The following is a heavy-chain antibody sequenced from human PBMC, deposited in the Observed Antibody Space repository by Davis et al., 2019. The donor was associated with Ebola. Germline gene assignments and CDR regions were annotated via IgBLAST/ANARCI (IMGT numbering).Heavy chain of an antibody. CDR2: MNPNSGNT. Sequence: ASVKVSCKASGYTFTSYDINWVRQATGQGLEWMGWMNPNSGNTGYAQKFQGRVTMTRNTSISTAYMELSSLRSEDTAVYYCAREGMGPVSGENPLYGMDVWGQGTTVTVSS. V-gene: IGHV1-8*01. CDR1: GYTFTSYD. D-gene: IGHD3-10*01. J-gene: IGHJ6*02. CDR3: AREGMGPVSGENPLYGMDV.